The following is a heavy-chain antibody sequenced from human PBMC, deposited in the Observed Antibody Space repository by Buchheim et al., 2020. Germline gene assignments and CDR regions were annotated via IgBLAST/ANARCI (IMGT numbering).Heavy chain of an antibody. V-gene: IGHV3-30-3*01. CDR3: ARQEIAAAENFDY. D-gene: IGHD6-13*01. J-gene: IGHJ4*02. CDR1: GFTFSSYA. Sequence: QVQLVESGGGVVQPGRSLRLSCAASGFTFSSYAMHWVRQAPGKGLEWVSVISYDGSNKYYADSVKGRFTISRDNSKNTLYLQMHSLRAEDTAVYYCARQEIAAAENFDYWGQGTL. CDR2: ISYDGSNK.